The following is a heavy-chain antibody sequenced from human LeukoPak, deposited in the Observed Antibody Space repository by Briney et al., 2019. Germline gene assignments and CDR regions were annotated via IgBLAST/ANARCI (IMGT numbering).Heavy chain of an antibody. D-gene: IGHD1-26*01. J-gene: IGHJ4*02. Sequence: ASVKVSCMASGYTFTGYYMHWVRQAPGQGLEWMGWIIPNSGDTKYAQKFQGRVTMTRDTSISTAYMELSRLRSDDTAMYYCARDLGTYTFDFDYWGQGTLVTVSS. CDR2: IIPNSGDT. CDR1: GYTFTGYY. CDR3: ARDLGTYTFDFDY. V-gene: IGHV1-2*02.